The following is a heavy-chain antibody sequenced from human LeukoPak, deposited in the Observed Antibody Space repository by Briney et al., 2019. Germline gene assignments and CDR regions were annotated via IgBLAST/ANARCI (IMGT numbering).Heavy chain of an antibody. CDR2: ISGSGGST. D-gene: IGHD3-9*01. CDR1: GFTFSSYA. V-gene: IGHV3-23*01. J-gene: IGHJ4*02. CDR3: AKDILTGSSILQFDY. Sequence: GGSLRLSCAASGFTFSSYAMSWVRQAPGKGLEWVSAISGSGGSTYYADSVKGRFTISRDNSKNTLYLRMNSLRAEDTAVYYCAKDILTGSSILQFDYWGQGTLVTVSS.